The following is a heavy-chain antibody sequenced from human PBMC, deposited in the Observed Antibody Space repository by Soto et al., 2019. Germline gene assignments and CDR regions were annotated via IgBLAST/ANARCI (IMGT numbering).Heavy chain of an antibody. Sequence: QVQLVESGGGVVQPGRSLRLSCAASGFTFSSYGMHWVRQAPGKGLEWVAVIWYDGSNKYYADSVKGRFTISRDNSKNTLYLQMNSLRAEDTGVYYFSRDGRAGDPLLGWGQGNLVTVSS. D-gene: IGHD1-26*01. CDR2: IWYDGSNK. CDR1: GFTFSSYG. CDR3: SRDGRAGDPLLG. J-gene: IGHJ4*02. V-gene: IGHV3-33*01.